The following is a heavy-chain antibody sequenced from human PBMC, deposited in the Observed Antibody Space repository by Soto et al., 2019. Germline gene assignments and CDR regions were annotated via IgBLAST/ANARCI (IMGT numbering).Heavy chain of an antibody. D-gene: IGHD3-10*01. CDR1: GFTFSSYG. CDR3: ARDYYGSGSYYNPYYFDY. V-gene: IGHV3-33*01. J-gene: IGHJ4*02. CDR2: IWYDGSNK. Sequence: GGSLRLSCAASGFTFSSYGMHWVRQAPGKGLEWVAVIWYDGSNKYYADSVKGRFTISRDNSKNTLYLQMNSLRAEDTAVYYCARDYYGSGSYYNPYYFDYWGQGTLVTVSS.